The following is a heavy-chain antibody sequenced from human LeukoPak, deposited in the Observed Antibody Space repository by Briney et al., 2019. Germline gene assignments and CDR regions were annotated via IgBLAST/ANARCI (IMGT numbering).Heavy chain of an antibody. Sequence: ASVKVSCKASGYTFTGYYMHWVRQAPGQGLEWMGWINPNSGGTNYAQKFQGRVTMTRDTSISTAYMELSRLRSDDTAVYYCARVDASEYSSSFDYWGQGTLVTVSS. CDR2: INPNSGGT. CDR3: ARVDASEYSSSFDY. J-gene: IGHJ4*02. V-gene: IGHV1-2*02. D-gene: IGHD6-13*01. CDR1: GYTFTGYY.